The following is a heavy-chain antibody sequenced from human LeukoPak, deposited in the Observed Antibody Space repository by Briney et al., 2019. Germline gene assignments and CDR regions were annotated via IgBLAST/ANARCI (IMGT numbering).Heavy chain of an antibody. J-gene: IGHJ4*02. CDR3: ARDGGFRYGLDS. CDR1: GFPFTNYG. CDR2: ISTYNGNA. D-gene: IGHD5-18*01. V-gene: IGHV1-18*01. Sequence: GASVKVSCKASGFPFTNYGITWVRQAPGQGLEWMGWISTYNGNANYAQNFQDRVTMTTDTATTTVYMELRSLRSDDSALYYCARDGGFRYGLDSWGQGTLLTVSS.